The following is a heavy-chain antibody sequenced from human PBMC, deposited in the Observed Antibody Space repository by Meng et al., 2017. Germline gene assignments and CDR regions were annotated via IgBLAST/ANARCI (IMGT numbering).Heavy chain of an antibody. J-gene: IGHJ4*02. CDR3: ARDLGY. V-gene: IGHV3-53*01. CDR2: IYSGGST. CDR1: GFTVSSSY. Sequence: VERVEAGGCLIQLGGSLRLSCAASGFTVSSSYMSWVRQAPGKGLEWVSVIYSGGSTYYADSVKGRFTISRDNSKNTLYLQMNSLRAEDTAVYYCARDLGYWGQGTLVTVSS. D-gene: IGHD3-16*01.